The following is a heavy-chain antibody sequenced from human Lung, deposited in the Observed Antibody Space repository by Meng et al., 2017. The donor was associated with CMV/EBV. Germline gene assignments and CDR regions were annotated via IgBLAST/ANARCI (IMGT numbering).Heavy chain of an antibody. V-gene: IGHV5-51*01. CDR1: GYRFASYW. CDR2: IYPGDSDI. J-gene: IGHJ4*02. Sequence: ESXKIAXEGFGYRFASYWIGWVSQMPGRGLEWMGIIYPGDSDIRYSPSFDGQVIISADKTVSTAYLQWSSLKASDSATYYCARVEMSTSWAFDYWGQG. CDR3: ARVEMSTSWAFDY. D-gene: IGHD5-24*01.